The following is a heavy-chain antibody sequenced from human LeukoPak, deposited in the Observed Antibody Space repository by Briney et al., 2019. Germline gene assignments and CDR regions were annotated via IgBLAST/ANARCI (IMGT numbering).Heavy chain of an antibody. CDR1: GGSFSGYY. D-gene: IGHD3-22*01. CDR3: GSLTYYYDSSGYYQEAFDI. CDR2: INHSGST. Sequence: SETLSLTCAVYGGSFSGYYWSWIRQPPGKGLEWIGEINHSGSTNYNPSPKSRVTISVDTSKNQFSLKLSSVTAADTAVYYCGSLTYYYDSSGYYQEAFDIWGQGTMVTVSS. J-gene: IGHJ3*02. V-gene: IGHV4-34*01.